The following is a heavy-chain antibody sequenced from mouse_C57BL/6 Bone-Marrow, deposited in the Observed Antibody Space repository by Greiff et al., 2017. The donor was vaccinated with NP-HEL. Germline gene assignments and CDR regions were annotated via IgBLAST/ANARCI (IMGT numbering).Heavy chain of an antibody. J-gene: IGHJ1*03. D-gene: IGHD2-4*01. CDR2: INYDGSST. CDR1: GFTFSDYY. V-gene: IGHV5-16*01. Sequence: EVQLVESEGGLVQPGSSMKLSCTASGFTFSDYYMAWVRQVPEKGLEWVANINYDGSSTYYLDSLKSRFIISRDNANNILYLQMSSLKSEDTATYYCAREGGLYWYFDVWGTGTTVTVSS. CDR3: AREGGLYWYFDV.